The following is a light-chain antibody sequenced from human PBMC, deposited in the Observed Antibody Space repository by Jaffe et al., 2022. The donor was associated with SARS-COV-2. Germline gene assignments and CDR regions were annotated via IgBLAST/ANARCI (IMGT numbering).Light chain of an antibody. J-gene: IGLJ1*01. CDR2: DVS. Sequence: QSALTQPRSVSGSPGQSVTISCTGSSSDVGAYNYVSWYQHHPGKAPKVMIYDVSKRPSGVPDRFSGSKSGNTASLTISGLQAEDEADYYCCSYAGSYTHVFGTGTKVTVL. V-gene: IGLV2-11*01. CDR1: SSDVGAYNY. CDR3: CSYAGSYTHV.